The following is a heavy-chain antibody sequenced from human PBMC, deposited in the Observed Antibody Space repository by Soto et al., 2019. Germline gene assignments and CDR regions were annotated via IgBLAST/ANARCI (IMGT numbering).Heavy chain of an antibody. Sequence: QVQLVESGGGVVQPGRSLRLSCAASGFTFSSYGMHWVRQAPGKGLEWVAVIWYDGSNKYYADSVKGRFTISRDNSKNTLYLQMNSLRAEDRAVYYCAYSGFWSGYFDDDYYYYGMDVWGQGTTVTVSS. CDR3: AYSGFWSGYFDDDYYYYGMDV. D-gene: IGHD3-3*01. CDR1: GFTFSSYG. V-gene: IGHV3-33*01. J-gene: IGHJ6*02. CDR2: IWYDGSNK.